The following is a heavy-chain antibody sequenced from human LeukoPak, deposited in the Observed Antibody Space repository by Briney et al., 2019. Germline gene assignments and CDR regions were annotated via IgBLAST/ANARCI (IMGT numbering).Heavy chain of an antibody. V-gene: IGHV4-4*07. CDR3: AREIYDDSGYYSFDY. CDR1: GGSISSYY. D-gene: IGHD3-22*01. CDR2: IYTSGST. J-gene: IGHJ4*02. Sequence: SETLSLTCTVPGGSISSYYWSWIRQPAGKGLEWIGRIYTSGSTNYNPSLKSRVTMSVDTSKNQFSLKLSSVTAADTAVYYCAREIYDDSGYYSFDYWGQGTLVTVSS.